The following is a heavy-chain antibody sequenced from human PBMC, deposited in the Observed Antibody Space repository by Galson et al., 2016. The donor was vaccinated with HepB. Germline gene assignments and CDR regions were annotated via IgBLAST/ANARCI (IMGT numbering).Heavy chain of an antibody. Sequence: SLRLSCAASGFTVSSNTLSWVRQAPGKGLEWVALISNDGNHKYYADSVKGRFTVSRGNSNNALYLQMASLRPEDTAVYYCARGGLVGGTRLESWGQGTLVTVSS. CDR1: GFTVSSNT. CDR2: ISNDGNHK. V-gene: IGHV3-30*04. CDR3: ARGGLVGGTRLES. D-gene: IGHD1-26*01. J-gene: IGHJ4*02.